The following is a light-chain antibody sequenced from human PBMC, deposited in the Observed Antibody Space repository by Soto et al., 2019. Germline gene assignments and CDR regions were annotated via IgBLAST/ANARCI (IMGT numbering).Light chain of an antibody. V-gene: IGKV1-33*01. J-gene: IGKJ3*01. Sequence: DIQMTQSPSSLSASVGDRVTITCQASQDISNYLNWYQQKPGKAPSLLIYDASSLEGGVPSRFSGSGFGTEFTLTITNLQPADFATYYCQQYSDFLISFGPGTTVDFK. CDR1: QDISNY. CDR3: QQYSDFLIS. CDR2: DAS.